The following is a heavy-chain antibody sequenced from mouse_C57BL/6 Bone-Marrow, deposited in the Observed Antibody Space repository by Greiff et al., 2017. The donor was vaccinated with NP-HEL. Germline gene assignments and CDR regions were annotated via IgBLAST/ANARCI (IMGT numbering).Heavy chain of an antibody. V-gene: IGHV1-58*01. CDR2: IYLGNGYT. J-gene: IGHJ2*01. D-gene: IGHD2-3*01. CDR1: GYTFTSYG. Sequence: EVQLQQSGAELVRPGSSVKMSCKTSGYTFTSYGINWVKQRPGQGLEWIGYIYLGNGYTEYNEKFKGKATLTSDTSSSTAYMQLSSLTSEDAVIYICAKSSYDYLDYWGQGTTLTVSS. CDR3: AKSSYDYLDY.